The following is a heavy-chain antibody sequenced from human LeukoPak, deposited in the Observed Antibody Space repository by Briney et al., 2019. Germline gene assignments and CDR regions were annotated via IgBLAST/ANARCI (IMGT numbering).Heavy chain of an antibody. Sequence: ASVKVSCKASGGTFSSYAISWVRQAPGQGLEWMGGFDPEDGETIYAQKFQGRVTMTEDTSTDTAYMELSSLRSEDTAVYYCATASLGQQLWALDYWGQGTLVTVSS. V-gene: IGHV1-24*01. J-gene: IGHJ4*02. D-gene: IGHD6-13*01. CDR2: FDPEDGET. CDR3: ATASLGQQLWALDY. CDR1: GGTFSSYA.